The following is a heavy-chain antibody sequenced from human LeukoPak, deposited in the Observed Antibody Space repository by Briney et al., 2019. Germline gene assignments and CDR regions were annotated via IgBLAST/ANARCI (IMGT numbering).Heavy chain of an antibody. Sequence: SETLSLTCTVSGASMSSYYWTWIRQPPGKGLEWIGYIYSSGSTNSNPSLKSRVTISVDMSKNQFSLNLSSVTAADTAVYYCARGGEAGLADWGQGTLVTVSS. CDR2: IYSSGST. CDR1: GASMSSYY. CDR3: ARGGEAGLAD. J-gene: IGHJ4*02. V-gene: IGHV4-59*01. D-gene: IGHD4-17*01.